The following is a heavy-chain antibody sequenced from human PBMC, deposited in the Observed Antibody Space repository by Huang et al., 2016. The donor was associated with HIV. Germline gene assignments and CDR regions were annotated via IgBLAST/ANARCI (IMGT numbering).Heavy chain of an antibody. CDR1: GGSIRSDNYY. D-gene: IGHD3-10*01. CDR2: IYYSGST. Sequence: QLQLQESGPGLVKPSETLSLTCTVSGGSIRSDNYYWGWIRQPPGKGLEWIGRIYYSGSTYYTPSLKSRVTITVDMSKNQFSRKMRSVTAADTAVYYCARLPGSITMIRGVITDPYWGQGTLVTVSS. CDR3: ARLPGSITMIRGVITDPY. V-gene: IGHV4-39*01. J-gene: IGHJ4*02.